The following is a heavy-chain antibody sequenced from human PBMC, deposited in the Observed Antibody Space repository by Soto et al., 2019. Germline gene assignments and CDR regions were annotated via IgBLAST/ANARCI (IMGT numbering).Heavy chain of an antibody. CDR2: IYYSGST. CDR1: GGSISSYY. D-gene: IGHD5-12*01. CDR3: ARDRVDRSYYYGMDV. Sequence: ETLSLTCTVSGGSISSYYWSWIRQPPGKGLEWIGYIYYSGSTNYNPSLKSRVTISVDTSKNQFSLKLSSVTAADTAVYYCARDRVDRSYYYGMDVWGQGTTVTVSS. V-gene: IGHV4-59*01. J-gene: IGHJ6*02.